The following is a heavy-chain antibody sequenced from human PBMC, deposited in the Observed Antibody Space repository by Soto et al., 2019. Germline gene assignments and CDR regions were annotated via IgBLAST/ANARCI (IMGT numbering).Heavy chain of an antibody. Sequence: EVQLVESGGGVVRPGGSLRLSCAASGFNFDEYGMSWVRQVPGKGPEWVSGINWSGGSTGYADSVKGRFTISRDNAKNSLYLQMNSLRAEDTALYYCARGQLLYYYYGMDVWGQGTTVTVSS. CDR3: ARGQLLYYYYGMDV. D-gene: IGHD3-10*01. CDR2: INWSGGST. V-gene: IGHV3-20*04. CDR1: GFNFDEYG. J-gene: IGHJ6*02.